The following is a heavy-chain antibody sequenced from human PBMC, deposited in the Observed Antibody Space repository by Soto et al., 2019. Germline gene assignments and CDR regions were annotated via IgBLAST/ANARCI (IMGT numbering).Heavy chain of an antibody. CDR2: IGGSGRTT. CDR1: GFKFSDYH. D-gene: IGHD4-4*01. J-gene: IGHJ4*01. CDR3: AREGVTNYTDYYFDL. V-gene: IGHV3-11*04. Sequence: GGSLRLSCAASGFKFSDYHMSWVRQAPGKGLEWVSGIGGSGRTTYYADSEKGRFTISRDNAKTSLYLQMDSLRPEDTAIYYCAREGVTNYTDYYFDLWGHGALVTVSS.